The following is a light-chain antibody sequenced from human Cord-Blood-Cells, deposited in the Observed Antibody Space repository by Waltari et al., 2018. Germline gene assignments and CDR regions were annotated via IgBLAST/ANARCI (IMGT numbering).Light chain of an antibody. J-gene: IGKJ4*01. Sequence: DIVMTQSPDSLAVSLGERATINCKSSQSVLYSSNNKNYLAWYEQKPGQPPKLLMYWASTRESGVPDRFSGSGSGTDFTLTISSLQAEDVAVYYCQQYYSTPRTFGAGTKVEIK. CDR3: QQYYSTPRT. CDR1: QSVLYSSNNKNY. V-gene: IGKV4-1*01. CDR2: WAS.